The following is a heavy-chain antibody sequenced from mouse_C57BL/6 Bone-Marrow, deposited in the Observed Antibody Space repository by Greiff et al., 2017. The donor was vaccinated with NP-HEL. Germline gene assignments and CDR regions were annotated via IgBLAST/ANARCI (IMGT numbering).Heavy chain of an antibody. J-gene: IGHJ4*01. D-gene: IGHD1-1*01. CDR3: AREGVYGSSSYAMDY. CDR2: IHPNSGST. V-gene: IGHV1-64*01. CDR1: GYTFTSYW. Sequence: QVHVKQPGAELVKPGASVKLSCKASGYTFTSYWMHWVKQRPGQGLEWIGMIHPNSGSTNYNEKFKSKATLTVDKSSSTAYMQLSSLTSEDSAVYYCAREGVYGSSSYAMDYWGQGTSVTVSS.